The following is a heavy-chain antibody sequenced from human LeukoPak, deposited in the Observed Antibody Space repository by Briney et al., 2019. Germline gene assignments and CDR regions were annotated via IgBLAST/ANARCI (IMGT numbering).Heavy chain of an antibody. CDR3: ARVRGRDDIFTGYFDY. V-gene: IGHV3-30*04. D-gene: IGHD3-9*01. J-gene: IGHJ4*02. CDR2: ISYDGSNK. CDR1: GFTFSSYA. Sequence: GGSLRLSCAASGFTFSSYAMHWVRQAPGKGLEWVAVISYDGSNKYYADSVKGRFTISRDNSKNTLYLQMNSLRAEDTAVYYCARVRGRDDIFTGYFDYWGQGTLVTVSS.